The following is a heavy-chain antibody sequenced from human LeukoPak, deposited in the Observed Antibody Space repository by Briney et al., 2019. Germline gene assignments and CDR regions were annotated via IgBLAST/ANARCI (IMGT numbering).Heavy chain of an antibody. CDR1: GGSISSYY. CDR3: AKVPESVGINYFDS. D-gene: IGHD1-26*01. CDR2: IYYSGST. Sequence: PSETLSLTCTVSGGSISSYYWSWIRQPPGKGLEWIGYIYYSGSTNYNPSLKSRVTISVDTSKNQFSLKLSSVTAADTAVYYCAKVPESVGINYFDSWGQGTLLTVSS. J-gene: IGHJ4*02. V-gene: IGHV4-59*01.